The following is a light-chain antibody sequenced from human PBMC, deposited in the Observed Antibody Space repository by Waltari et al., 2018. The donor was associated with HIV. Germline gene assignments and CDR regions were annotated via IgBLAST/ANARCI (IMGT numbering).Light chain of an antibody. J-gene: IGLJ3*02. V-gene: IGLV1-47*01. CDR1: NTNIGINY. CDR2: RVN. CDR3: AAWDDSLRSLV. Sequence: QSVVTRPPSASGTPGQRVTISCSGSNTNIGINYVYWYQQLPGTAPKLLIYRVNQRPSGVPDRFSGSKSGTSASLAISGLQSEDEADYYCAAWDDSLRSLVFGGGTKLTVL.